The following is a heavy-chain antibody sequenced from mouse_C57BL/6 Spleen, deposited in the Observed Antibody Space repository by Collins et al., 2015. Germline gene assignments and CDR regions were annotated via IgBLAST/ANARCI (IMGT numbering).Heavy chain of an antibody. Sequence: QVQLQQSGPELVKPGASVKISCKASGYVFSSSWMNWVKQRPGKGLEWIGRIYPGDGSTNYNGKFKGKATLTADKSSSTAYMQLSSLTSEDSAVYYCARFYYGSSYYAMDYWGQGTSVTVSS. V-gene: IGHV1-82*01. CDR1: GYVFSSSW. CDR3: ARFYYGSSYYAMDY. CDR2: IYPGDGST. D-gene: IGHD1-1*01. J-gene: IGHJ4*01.